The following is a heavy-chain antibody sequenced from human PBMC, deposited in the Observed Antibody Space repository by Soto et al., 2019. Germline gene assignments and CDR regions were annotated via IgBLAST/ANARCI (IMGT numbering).Heavy chain of an antibody. Sequence: SETLSLTCTVSGGSISSGGYYWSWIRQHPGKGLEWIGYIYYSGSTYYNPSLKSRVTISVDTSKNQFSLKLSSVTAADTAVYYCARTMVRPYESFYWFDPWGQGTLVTVSS. CDR3: ARTMVRPYESFYWFDP. J-gene: IGHJ5*02. D-gene: IGHD3-10*01. V-gene: IGHV4-31*03. CDR1: GGSISSGGYY. CDR2: IYYSGST.